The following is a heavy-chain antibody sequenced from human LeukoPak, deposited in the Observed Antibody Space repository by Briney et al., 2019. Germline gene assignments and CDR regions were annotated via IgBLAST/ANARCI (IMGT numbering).Heavy chain of an antibody. CDR2: LNEDGSVK. CDR1: GFTFDDYG. D-gene: IGHD3-22*01. J-gene: IGHJ4*02. Sequence: PGGSLRLSCAASGFTFDDYGMSWVRQAPGKGLEWVAILNEDGSVKYYVDSVKGRFTISRDNAKNSLHLQMHSLRAEDTAVYYCGRDYDRTVDFWGQGTLVTVSS. V-gene: IGHV3-7*04. CDR3: GRDYDRTVDF.